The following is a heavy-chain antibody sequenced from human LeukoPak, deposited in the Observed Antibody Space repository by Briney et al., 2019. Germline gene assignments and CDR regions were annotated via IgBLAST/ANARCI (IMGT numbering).Heavy chain of an antibody. J-gene: IGHJ4*02. CDR1: GFTFSTYV. CDR3: VRGTGY. Sequence: VGSLRLSCSVSGFTFSTYVMPWVRQAPGKGLEYVSAISSNGDNTYYADSVKGRFTISRDNSKNTLYLQMSSLRADDTAVYYCVRGTGYWGQGTLVTVSS. V-gene: IGHV3-64D*06. CDR2: ISSNGDNT.